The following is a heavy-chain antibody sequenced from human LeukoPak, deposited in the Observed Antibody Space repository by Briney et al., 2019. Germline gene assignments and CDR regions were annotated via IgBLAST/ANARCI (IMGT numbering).Heavy chain of an antibody. CDR2: ISAYNGNT. Sequence: GASVKVSCKASGYTFTSYGISWVRQAPGQGLEWMGWISAYNGNTNYAQKLQGRVTMTTDTSTSTAYMELRSLRSDDTAVYYCARDPWDYNWNDGGDNWFDPWGQGTLVTVSS. J-gene: IGHJ5*02. CDR1: GYTFTSYG. D-gene: IGHD1-1*01. CDR3: ARDPWDYNWNDGGDNWFDP. V-gene: IGHV1-18*01.